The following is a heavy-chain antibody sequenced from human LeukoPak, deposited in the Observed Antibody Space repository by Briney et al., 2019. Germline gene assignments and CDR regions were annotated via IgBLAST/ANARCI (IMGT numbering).Heavy chain of an antibody. J-gene: IGHJ4*02. Sequence: ASVNVSFKASGYTFTGYYMHWVRQAPGPGLEWMGWINTNSGGTNYAQKFQGRVTMTRDTSISTAYMELSRLRSDDPAVYYCARGGVTVTTAKISRRGVDYWGQGTLVTVSS. CDR3: ARGGVTVTTAKISRRGVDY. CDR1: GYTFTGYY. D-gene: IGHD4-17*01. V-gene: IGHV1-2*02. CDR2: INTNSGGT.